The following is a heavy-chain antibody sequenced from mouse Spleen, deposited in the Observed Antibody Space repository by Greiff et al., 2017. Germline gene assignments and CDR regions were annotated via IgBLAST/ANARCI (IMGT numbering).Heavy chain of an antibody. CDR2: ISNLAYSI. Sequence: EVHLVESGGGLVQPGGSRKLSCAASGFTFSDYGMAWVRQAPGKGPEWVAFISNLAYSIYYADTVTGRFTISRENAKNTLYLEMSSLRSEDTAMYYCARDYYRYDGWYFDVWGAGTTVTVSS. D-gene: IGHD2-14*01. CDR1: GFTFSDYG. J-gene: IGHJ1*01. CDR3: ARDYYRYDGWYFDV. V-gene: IGHV5-15*02.